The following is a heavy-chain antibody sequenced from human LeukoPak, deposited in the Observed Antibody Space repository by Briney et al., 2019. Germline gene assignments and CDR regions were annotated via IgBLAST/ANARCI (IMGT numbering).Heavy chain of an antibody. Sequence: SETLSLTCTVSGGSVSSRHYYWGWIRQPPGKGLEWIGSVYYSGTTYYNPSLKGRVTISVDTSKNEFSLKVNSVTAADTAVYFCARQADFGGVIVSSWFDPWGEGAQVTVSS. V-gene: IGHV4-39*01. D-gene: IGHD3-16*02. J-gene: IGHJ5*02. CDR1: GGSVSSRHYY. CDR3: ARQADFGGVIVSSWFDP. CDR2: VYYSGTT.